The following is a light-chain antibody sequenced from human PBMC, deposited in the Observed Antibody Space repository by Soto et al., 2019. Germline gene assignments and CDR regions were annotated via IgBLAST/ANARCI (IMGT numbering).Light chain of an antibody. CDR2: DVS. V-gene: IGKV1-5*01. CDR3: QQNKTCST. Sequence: DIQMTQSPSTLSASVGDRVTITCRASQTISSWLAWYQQKPGKAPKLMIYDVSSLESGVPSRFSGSGSGTEFTLTIISLQADDSATYYCQQNKTCSTFGQGTKVEIK. CDR1: QTISSW. J-gene: IGKJ1*01.